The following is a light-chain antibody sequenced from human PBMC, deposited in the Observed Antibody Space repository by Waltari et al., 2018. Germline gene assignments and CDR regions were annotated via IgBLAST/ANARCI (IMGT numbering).Light chain of an antibody. CDR2: RAS. J-gene: IGKJ4*01. V-gene: IGKV3-15*01. CDR1: ESVSEN. CDR3: QQYNLWPPVT. Sequence: DIVLTQSPGTLSVSLGERVTMSCRASESVSENLAWYRQKSGQAPTLLVYRASIRVTGVSDRVAGSGSGTEFSLTITSLQTEDSGFYYCQQYNLWPPVTFGGGTKVEIK.